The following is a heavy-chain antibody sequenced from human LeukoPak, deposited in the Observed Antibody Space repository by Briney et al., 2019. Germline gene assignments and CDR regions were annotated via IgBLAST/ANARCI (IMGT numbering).Heavy chain of an antibody. J-gene: IGHJ4*02. D-gene: IGHD3-22*01. CDR3: ARGGAVDFYDSSGFYPPFAY. Sequence: ASVKVSCKASGGTFSSYAISWVRQAPGQGLEWMGGIIPIFGTANYAQKFQGRVTITADESTSTAYMELSSLRSEDTAVYYCARGGAVDFYDSSGFYPPFAYWGQGTLVTVSS. CDR2: IIPIFGTA. V-gene: IGHV1-69*13. CDR1: GGTFSSYA.